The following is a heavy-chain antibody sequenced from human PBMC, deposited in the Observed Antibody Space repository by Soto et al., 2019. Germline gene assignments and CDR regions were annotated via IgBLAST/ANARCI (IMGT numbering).Heavy chain of an antibody. J-gene: IGHJ6*03. V-gene: IGHV1-18*01. CDR3: AKAGCSSTSCYPDYYYYMDV. Sequence: ASVKVSCKASGYTFTSYGISWVRQAPGQGLEWMGWISAYNGNTNYAQKLQGRVTMTTDTSTSTAYMELRSLRSDDTAVYYCAKAGCSSTSCYPDYYYYMDVWGKGTTVTVSS. CDR2: ISAYNGNT. CDR1: GYTFTSYG. D-gene: IGHD2-2*01.